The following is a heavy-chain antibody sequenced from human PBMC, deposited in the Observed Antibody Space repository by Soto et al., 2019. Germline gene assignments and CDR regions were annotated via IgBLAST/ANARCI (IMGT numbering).Heavy chain of an antibody. CDR1: GGSISVYY. CDR2: IYYSGNT. V-gene: IGHV4-59*08. Sequence: QVQLQESGPGLVKPSETLSLTCTVSGGSISVYYWSWIRQLPGKGLEWIGYIYYSGNTKYNPSLKXXRXMXXDTSKNQFSLKLSSVTAADTAVYYCARLLGATLDYWGQVPLVTVSS. CDR3: ARLLGATLDY. D-gene: IGHD7-27*01. J-gene: IGHJ4*02.